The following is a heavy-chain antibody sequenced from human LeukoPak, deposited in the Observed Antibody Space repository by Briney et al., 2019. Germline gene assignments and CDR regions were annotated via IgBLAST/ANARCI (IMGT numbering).Heavy chain of an antibody. CDR2: VSDSGSSA. J-gene: IGHJ4*02. D-gene: IGHD2-15*01. V-gene: IGHV3-23*01. CDR3: APDLRGAAWSLDY. CDR1: GFTIRNYG. Sequence: PGGSLMLSCAASGFTIRNYGMSWGRHAPGGGLEWVSVVSDSGSSAYYADSVKGRFTISRDNSKNTLYLQMNSLRAEDTAVYYCAPDLRGAAWSLDYWGQGTLVTVSS.